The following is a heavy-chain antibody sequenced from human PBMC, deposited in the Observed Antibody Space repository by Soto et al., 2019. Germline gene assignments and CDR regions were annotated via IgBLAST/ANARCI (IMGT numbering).Heavy chain of an antibody. D-gene: IGHD2-2*02. J-gene: IGHJ6*02. V-gene: IGHV5-51*01. CDR1: GYSFSNSW. Sequence: GESLKISCKGSGYSFSNSWIGWVRQMPGKGLEWMGIIYPGDSDTRYSPSFQGQVTISADKSISTAYLQWRSLKASDTAMYYCARHVTSLSIRPTNNFYQYYGIDVWGQGTTVTVSS. CDR3: ARHVTSLSIRPTNNFYQYYGIDV. CDR2: IYPGDSDT.